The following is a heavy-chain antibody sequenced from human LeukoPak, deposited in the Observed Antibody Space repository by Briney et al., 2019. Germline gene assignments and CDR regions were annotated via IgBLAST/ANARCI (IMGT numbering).Heavy chain of an antibody. CDR1: GYSISTAYY. D-gene: IGHD5-18*01. J-gene: IGHJ6*03. CDR2: IHHSGST. Sequence: SETLSLTCTVSGYSISTAYYWGWIRQPPGKGLESIGSIHHSGSTYYNPSLKSRVTVSFDTSKNQFSLSLTSVTAADTAVYYCTKRRGYSFGFDYYYMDVWGKGTTVTISS. CDR3: TKRRGYSFGFDYYYMDV. V-gene: IGHV4-38-2*02.